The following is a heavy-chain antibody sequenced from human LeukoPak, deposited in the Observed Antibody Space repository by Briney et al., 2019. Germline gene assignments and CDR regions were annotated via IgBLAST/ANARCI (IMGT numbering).Heavy chain of an antibody. D-gene: IGHD2-2*01. CDR1: GFTFSSYS. CDR3: ARDAYCSTTICKEYFDL. J-gene: IGHJ2*01. CDR2: ISSSSSYI. V-gene: IGHV3-21*01. Sequence: GGSLRLSCAASGFTFSSYSMNWVRQAPGKGLEWVSSISSSSSYIYYADSVKGRFTISRDNAKNSLYLQMNSLRAEDTAVYYCARDAYCSTTICKEYFDLWGRGTLVTVSS.